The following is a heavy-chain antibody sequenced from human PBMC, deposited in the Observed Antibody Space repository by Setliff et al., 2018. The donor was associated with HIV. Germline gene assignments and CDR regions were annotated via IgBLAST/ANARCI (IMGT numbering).Heavy chain of an antibody. CDR2: LYTGGDH. Sequence: GSLRLSCAVSGFTVSSDYMSWVRQAPGKGLEWVSVLYTGGDHYYADSVKGRFTLSRDNSKNSLYLEMNRLRPEDTAMYYCARGDATFDLWGQGTLVTVSS. CDR1: GFTVSSDY. V-gene: IGHV3-66*02. D-gene: IGHD3-9*01. J-gene: IGHJ4*02. CDR3: ARGDATFDL.